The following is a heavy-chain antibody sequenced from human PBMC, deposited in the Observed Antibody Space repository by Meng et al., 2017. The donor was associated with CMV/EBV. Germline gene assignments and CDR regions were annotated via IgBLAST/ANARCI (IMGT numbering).Heavy chain of an antibody. CDR3: AGGPNWNYFDY. V-gene: IGHV4-59*01. CDR1: GGSISSYY. J-gene: IGHJ4*02. CDR2: IYYSGNT. Sequence: SETLSLTCTVSGGSISSYYWSWIRQPPGKGLEWIGYIYYSGNTNYNPSLKSRVTISVDTSKNQFSLKLSSVTAADTAVYYCAGGPNWNYFDYWGQGTLVTVSS. D-gene: IGHD1-1*01.